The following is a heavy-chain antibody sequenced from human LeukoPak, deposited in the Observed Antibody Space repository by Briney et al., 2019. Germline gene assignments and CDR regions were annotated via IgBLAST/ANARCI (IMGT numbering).Heavy chain of an antibody. CDR2: IYYSGST. J-gene: IGHJ4*02. Sequence: SETLSLTCTVSGGSISSSSYYWGWIRQPPGKGLEWIGSIYYSGSTYYNPSLKSRVTISVDTSKNQFSLKLSSVTAADTAVYYCARTPRYYYDSSGYQRYFDYWGQGTLVTVSS. V-gene: IGHV4-39*07. D-gene: IGHD3-22*01. CDR1: GGSISSSSYY. CDR3: ARTPRYYYDSSGYQRYFDY.